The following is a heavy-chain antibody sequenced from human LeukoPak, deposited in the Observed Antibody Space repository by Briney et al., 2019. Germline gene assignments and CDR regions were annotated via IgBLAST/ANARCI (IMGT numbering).Heavy chain of an antibody. Sequence: SETLSLTCSVSGGSISLSYYYWGWIRQPPGKTLEWIGSVYYSGTTSYNPSLKSRVTISVDTSKNQFSLKLSSVTAADTAVYYCARRSPYGGKLYDSWGQGTLVTVSS. D-gene: IGHD4-23*01. CDR3: ARRSPYGGKLYDS. CDR1: GGSISLSYYY. V-gene: IGHV4-39*07. J-gene: IGHJ5*01. CDR2: VYYSGTT.